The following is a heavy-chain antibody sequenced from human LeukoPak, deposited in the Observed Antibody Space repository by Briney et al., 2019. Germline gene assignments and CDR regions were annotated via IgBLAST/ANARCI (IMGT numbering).Heavy chain of an antibody. V-gene: IGHV1-46*03. CDR2: INPSGGST. CDR3: ARCSTSCPLDY. D-gene: IGHD2-2*01. Sequence: ASVKVSCRASGYTFTSYYMHWVRQAPGQGLEWMGIINPSGGSTSYAQKFQGRVTMTRDTSTSTVYMELSSLRSEDTAVYYCARCSTSCPLDYWGQGTLVTVSS. CDR1: GYTFTSYY. J-gene: IGHJ4*02.